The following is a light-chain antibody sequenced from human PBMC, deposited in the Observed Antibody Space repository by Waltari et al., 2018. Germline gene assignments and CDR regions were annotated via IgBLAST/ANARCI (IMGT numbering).Light chain of an antibody. CDR1: QSVNSQ. Sequence: EIVLTQSPATLSLSPGDRATLSCRASQSVNSQLAWYQQKPGQAPRLLIYEASDRATGIPGRFSGSGSGTDFTLTISSLEPEDFAVYYCQQRSDWPWTFGQGTRVEIK. J-gene: IGKJ1*01. CDR2: EAS. CDR3: QQRSDWPWT. V-gene: IGKV3-11*01.